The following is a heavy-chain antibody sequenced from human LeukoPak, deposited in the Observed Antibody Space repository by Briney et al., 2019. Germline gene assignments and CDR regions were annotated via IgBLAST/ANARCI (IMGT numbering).Heavy chain of an antibody. CDR3: ARELGIRVRPRMLDDY. J-gene: IGHJ4*02. Sequence: SGGSLRLSCAASGFTFSSYAMSWVRQAPGKGLEWVSAISGSGGSTYYADSVKGRFTISRDSAKNSLYLQMNSLRAEDTAVYYCARELGIRVRPRMLDDYWGQGTLVTVSS. CDR1: GFTFSSYA. D-gene: IGHD7-27*01. CDR2: ISGSGGST. V-gene: IGHV3-23*01.